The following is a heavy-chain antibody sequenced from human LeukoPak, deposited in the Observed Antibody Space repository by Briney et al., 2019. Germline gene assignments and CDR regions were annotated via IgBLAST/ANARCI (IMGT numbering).Heavy chain of an antibody. V-gene: IGHV4-59*01. D-gene: IGHD1-26*01. J-gene: IGHJ3*02. CDR2: IFVSGSS. Sequence: PSETLSLTCTVAGGSISDYYWSWIRQPPGKGLEWIGWIFVSGSSNYKPSLKSRLTISVDTPKNHFSLKLTSATAADTAVYYCAREKDTGSNHEKIRYHIWRQGTMVTVSS. CDR3: AREKDTGSNHEKIRYHI. CDR1: GGSISDYY.